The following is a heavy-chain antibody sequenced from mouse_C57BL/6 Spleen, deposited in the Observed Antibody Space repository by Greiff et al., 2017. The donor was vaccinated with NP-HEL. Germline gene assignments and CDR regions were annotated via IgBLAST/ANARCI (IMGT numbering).Heavy chain of an antibody. V-gene: IGHV1-26*01. Sequence: EVQLQQSGPELVKPGASVKISCKASGYTFTDYYMNWVKQSHGKSLEWIGDINPNNGGTSYNQKFKGKATLTVDKSSSTAYMELRSLTSEDSAVYYCAPIYYDYDVGYWGQGTTLTVSS. CDR1: GYTFTDYY. CDR2: INPNNGGT. J-gene: IGHJ2*01. D-gene: IGHD2-4*01. CDR3: APIYYDYDVGY.